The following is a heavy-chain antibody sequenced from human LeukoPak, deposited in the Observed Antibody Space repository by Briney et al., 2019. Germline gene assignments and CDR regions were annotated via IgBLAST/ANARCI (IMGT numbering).Heavy chain of an antibody. CDR3: ARSIVGATIDAFDI. Sequence: GRSLRLSCAASGFTFSSYAMHWVRQAPGKGLEWVAVISYDGSNKYYADSVKGRFTISRDNSKNTLYLQMNGLRAEDTAVYYCARSIVGATIDAFDIWGQGTMVTVSS. J-gene: IGHJ3*02. CDR1: GFTFSSYA. D-gene: IGHD1-26*01. CDR2: ISYDGSNK. V-gene: IGHV3-30-3*01.